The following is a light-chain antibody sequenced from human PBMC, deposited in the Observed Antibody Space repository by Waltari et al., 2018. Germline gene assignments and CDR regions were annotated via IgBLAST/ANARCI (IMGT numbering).Light chain of an antibody. V-gene: IGKV4-1*01. CDR3: QQYYSETPT. CDR1: QSVLYNSNNMNY. J-gene: IGKJ1*01. Sequence: QSVLYNSNNMNYLAWYQQKRGQPPKLLIYWASTREFGVPDRFRGSGSGTDFTLTISSLQAEDVAVYYCQQYYSETPTFGQGTKVEIK. CDR2: WAS.